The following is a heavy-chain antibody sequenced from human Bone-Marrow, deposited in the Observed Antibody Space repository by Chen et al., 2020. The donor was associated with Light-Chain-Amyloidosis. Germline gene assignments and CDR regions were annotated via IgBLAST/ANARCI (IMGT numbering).Heavy chain of an antibody. J-gene: IGHJ4*02. V-gene: IGHV4-59*01. CDR3: ARSPAGYYGSGSYYYFDF. CDR2: IFYRGST. Sequence: QVPLQESGPGLVKPSETLSLTCSVSGGSIITYFWSWMRQPPGKGLGWIGRIFYRGSTNYNSSLKTRVTISVDTSKNQLSLKLNSVTAADTAVYYCARSPAGYYGSGSYYYFDFWGQGTLVTVSS. CDR1: GGSIITYF. D-gene: IGHD3-10*01.